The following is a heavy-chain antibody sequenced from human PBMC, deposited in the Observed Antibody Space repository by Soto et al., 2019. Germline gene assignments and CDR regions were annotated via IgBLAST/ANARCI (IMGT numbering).Heavy chain of an antibody. CDR3: ARVPVGGIRGVTPFDY. Sequence: GGSLRLSCAASGFTFSSYAMHWVRQAPDKGLEWVAVISYDGSNKYYADSVKGRFTISRDNSKNTLYLQMNSLRAEDTAVYYCARVPVGGIRGVTPFDYWGQGTLVTVSS. J-gene: IGHJ4*02. CDR2: ISYDGSNK. D-gene: IGHD3-10*01. V-gene: IGHV3-30-3*01. CDR1: GFTFSSYA.